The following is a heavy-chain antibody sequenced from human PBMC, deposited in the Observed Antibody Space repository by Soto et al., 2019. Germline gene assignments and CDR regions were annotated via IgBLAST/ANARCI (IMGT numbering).Heavy chain of an antibody. CDR3: ASRDPGTSVDY. CDR2: ISRTGST. D-gene: IGHD1-7*01. CDR1: GGSFTSNNW. Sequence: QVQLQESGPGLVKPSGTLSLTCAVSGGSFTSNNWWTWFRQPPGQGLEWIGEISRTGSTNYNPSLKSRVTISLDKAENQVSLKVTSLTAADTAVYSCASRDPGTSVDYWGQGTLVTVSS. V-gene: IGHV4-4*02. J-gene: IGHJ4*02.